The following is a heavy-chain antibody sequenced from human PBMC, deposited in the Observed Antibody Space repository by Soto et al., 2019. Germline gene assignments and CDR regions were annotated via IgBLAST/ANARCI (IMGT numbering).Heavy chain of an antibody. J-gene: IGHJ4*02. CDR1: GFSFNTTGVG. Sequence: QITLKESGPTLVKPTQTLTLTCTFSGFSFNTTGVGVGWIRQPPGKALEWLAIIYWDDDKRYSPSLKSRLTITKDTSKNQVVRTVTNMDPVDTATYFCAHRAVLCSGGTCYSHPFDSWGQGTLVTVSS. CDR3: AHRAVLCSGGTCYSHPFDS. D-gene: IGHD2-15*01. CDR2: IYWDDDK. V-gene: IGHV2-5*02.